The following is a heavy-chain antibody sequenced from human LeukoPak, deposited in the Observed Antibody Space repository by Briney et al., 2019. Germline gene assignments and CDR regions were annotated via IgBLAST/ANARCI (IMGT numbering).Heavy chain of an antibody. CDR2: IIPIFGTA. Sequence: SVKVSCKASGGTFSSYAISWVRQAPGQGLEWMGGIIPIFGTANYAQKFQGRVTITADKSTSTAYMELSSLRSEDTAVYYCARDREANYDFWSGYITYFDYWGQGTLVTVSS. V-gene: IGHV1-69*06. CDR3: ARDREANYDFWSGYITYFDY. CDR1: GGTFSSYA. J-gene: IGHJ4*02. D-gene: IGHD3-3*01.